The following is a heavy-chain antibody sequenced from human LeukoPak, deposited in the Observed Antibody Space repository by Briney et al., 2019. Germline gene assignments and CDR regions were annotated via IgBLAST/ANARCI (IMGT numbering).Heavy chain of an antibody. CDR2: TYPGDSDT. CDR1: GYSFTNYW. D-gene: IGHD5-12*01. Sequence: GESLKISCKASGYSFTNYWIGWVRQMPGKGLEWMGITYPGDSDTKYSPSFQGQVTISADKSINTAYLQWSSLRASDTAMYNCARQGTIVAGTLGTTFDYWGQGTLLTVSS. V-gene: IGHV5-51*01. CDR3: ARQGTIVAGTLGTTFDY. J-gene: IGHJ4*02.